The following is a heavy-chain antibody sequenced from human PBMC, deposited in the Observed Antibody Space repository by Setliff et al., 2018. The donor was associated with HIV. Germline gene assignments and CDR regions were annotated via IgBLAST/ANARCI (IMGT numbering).Heavy chain of an antibody. Sequence: ASVKVSCKASGYTFTSYYIHWVRQAPGQGLEWMGRINRDNGGIDYAQKFQGRVTMTSDTSINTAYMELTSLRSDDTAVYYCASAALNGYYGTTPENYWGQGTLVTVSS. D-gene: IGHD3-9*01. CDR1: GYTFTSYY. CDR2: INRDNGGI. CDR3: ASAALNGYYGTTPENY. J-gene: IGHJ4*02. V-gene: IGHV1-2*02.